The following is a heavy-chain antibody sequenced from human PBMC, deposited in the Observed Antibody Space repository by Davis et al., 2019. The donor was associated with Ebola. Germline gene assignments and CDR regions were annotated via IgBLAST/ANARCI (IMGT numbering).Heavy chain of an antibody. CDR1: GFTFSNYA. J-gene: IGHJ3*01. D-gene: IGHD2-8*02. CDR3: AKSVIYRWGRAYDL. V-gene: IGHV3-23*01. Sequence: GGSLRLSCAASGFTFSNYAVPWVRQAPGKGLEGILTILVTAADTYYAGTVKGRFTISRDNSKNTVYLQMNSLRPDDSALYYGAKSVIYRWGRAYDLGGRGTMVTVSS. CDR2: ILVTAADT.